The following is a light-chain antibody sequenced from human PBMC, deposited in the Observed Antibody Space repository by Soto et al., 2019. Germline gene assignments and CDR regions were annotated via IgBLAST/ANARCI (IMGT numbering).Light chain of an antibody. CDR1: QSFSSH. J-gene: IGKJ5*01. V-gene: IGKV3-11*01. CDR3: QQRSNWPPLIT. Sequence: EIVLTQSPATLSLSPGERATLSCRASQSFSSHLAWYQQKPGQAPRLLIYDASKRATGIPARFSGRGTGSDFTLTISSLEPEDVAVYYCQQRSNWPPLITFGQGTRLEIK. CDR2: DAS.